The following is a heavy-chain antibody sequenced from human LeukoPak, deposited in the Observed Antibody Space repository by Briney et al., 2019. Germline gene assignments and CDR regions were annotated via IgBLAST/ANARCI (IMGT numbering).Heavy chain of an antibody. CDR1: GGSISSSSYY. Sequence: SETLSLTCTVSGGSISSSSYYWGWIRQPPGKGLEWIGSIYYSGSTYYNPSLKSRVTISVDTSKNQFSLKLSSVTAADTAVYYCARTSRRSSWYSGTPALTYWGQGTLVTVSS. V-gene: IGHV4-39*07. J-gene: IGHJ4*02. D-gene: IGHD6-13*01. CDR2: IYYSGST. CDR3: ARTSRRSSWYSGTPALTY.